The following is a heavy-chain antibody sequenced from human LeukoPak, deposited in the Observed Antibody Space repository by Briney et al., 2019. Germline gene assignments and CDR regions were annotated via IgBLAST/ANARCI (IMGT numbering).Heavy chain of an antibody. CDR1: GFTFSSYA. V-gene: IGHV3-23*01. J-gene: IGHJ5*02. CDR2: ISGSGGST. Sequence: GGSLRLSCAASGFTFSSYAMSWVRQAPGKGLEWVSAISGSGGSTYYADSVKGRFTISRDNSKNTLYQQMNSLRAEDTAVYYCAKDSLGSSSKNWFDPWGQGTLVTVSS. CDR3: AKDSLGSSSKNWFDP. D-gene: IGHD6-13*01.